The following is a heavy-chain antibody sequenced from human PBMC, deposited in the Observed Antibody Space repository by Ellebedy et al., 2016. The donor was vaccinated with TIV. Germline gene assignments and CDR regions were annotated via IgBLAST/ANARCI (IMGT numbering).Heavy chain of an antibody. J-gene: IGHJ6*02. Sequence: GESLKISXAASGFTFSSYAMNWVRQAPGKGLEWVSGIGDTAHNTYYADSVKGRFTISRDNSGNTLYLQMNSLRAEDTAVYYCAKARGSSVIDYNYYGMDVWGQGTTVTVSS. D-gene: IGHD2-21*01. CDR3: AKARGSSVIDYNYYGMDV. CDR2: IGDTAHNT. CDR1: GFTFSSYA. V-gene: IGHV3-23*01.